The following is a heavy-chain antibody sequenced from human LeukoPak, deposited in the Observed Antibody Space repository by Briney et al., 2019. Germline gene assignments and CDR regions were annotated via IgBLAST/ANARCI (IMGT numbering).Heavy chain of an antibody. CDR1: GYTFTSYG. D-gene: IGHD6-13*01. Sequence: ASVKVSCTASGYTFTSYGISWVRQAPGQGLEWMGWISAYNGNTNYAQKLQGRVTMTTDTSASTAYMELRSLRSDDTAVYYCATSDQAAALDYWGQGTLVTVSS. CDR2: ISAYNGNT. V-gene: IGHV1-18*01. CDR3: ATSDQAAALDY. J-gene: IGHJ4*02.